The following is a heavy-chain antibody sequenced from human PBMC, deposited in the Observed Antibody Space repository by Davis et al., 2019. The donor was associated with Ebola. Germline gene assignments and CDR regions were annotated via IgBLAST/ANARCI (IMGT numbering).Heavy chain of an antibody. D-gene: IGHD1-7*01. CDR1: GFTVSSNY. J-gene: IGHJ6*04. V-gene: IGHV3-53*05. CDR2: IYSGGST. CDR3: AKDVNYGYYYGMDV. Sequence: GGSLRLSCAASGFTVSSNYMSWVRQAPGKGLEWVSVIYSGGSTYYADSVKGRFAISRDNAKNSLYLQMNSLRPEDTALYYCAKDVNYGYYYGMDVWGKGTTVTVSS.